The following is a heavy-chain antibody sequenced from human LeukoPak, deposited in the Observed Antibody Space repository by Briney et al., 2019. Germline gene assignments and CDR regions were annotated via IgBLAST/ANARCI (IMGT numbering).Heavy chain of an antibody. D-gene: IGHD6-19*01. Sequence: PSQTLSLTCTVSGGSISSGSYYWSWIRQPAGKGLEWIGRIYTSGSTNYNPSLKSRVTISVDTSKNQFSLKLSSVTAADTAVYYCARHDSSGWYNPFDYWGQGTLVTVSS. J-gene: IGHJ4*02. V-gene: IGHV4-61*02. CDR1: GGSISSGSYY. CDR2: IYTSGST. CDR3: ARHDSSGWYNPFDY.